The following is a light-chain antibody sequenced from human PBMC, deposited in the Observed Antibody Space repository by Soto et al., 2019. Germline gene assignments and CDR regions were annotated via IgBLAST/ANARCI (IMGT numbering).Light chain of an antibody. Sequence: QSVLTQPASVSGSPGQSITISCTGTSSDVGGYNYVSWYQHHPGKAPKLMIYDVSNRPSGVSNRFSGSKSGNTASLTISGLQPEDEADYYCRLYTTSHTRQIVLGTGTKVTLL. V-gene: IGLV2-14*03. CDR2: DVS. CDR3: RLYTTSHTRQIV. CDR1: SSDVGGYNY. J-gene: IGLJ1*01.